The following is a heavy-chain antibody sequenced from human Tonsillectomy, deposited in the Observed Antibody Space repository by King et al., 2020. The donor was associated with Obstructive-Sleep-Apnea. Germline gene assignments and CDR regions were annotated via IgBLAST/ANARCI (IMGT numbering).Heavy chain of an antibody. J-gene: IGHJ4*02. CDR1: GFTFSDYY. D-gene: IGHD2-15*01. CDR2: ISSSGGTI. V-gene: IGHV3-11*01. Sequence: VQLVESGGGLVKPGGSLRLFCAASGFTFSDYYMSWIRQAPGKGLEWVSYISSSGGTIYYADSVKGRFTISRDNAKNSLYLQMNSLRAADRAVYYCARGMVGASTGTPFDYWGQETLVTVSS. CDR3: ARGMVGASTGTPFDY.